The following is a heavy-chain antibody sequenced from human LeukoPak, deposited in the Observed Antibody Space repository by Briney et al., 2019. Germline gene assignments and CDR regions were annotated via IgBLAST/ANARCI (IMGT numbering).Heavy chain of an antibody. Sequence: PGGSLRLSCAASGFTFSSYSMNWVRQAPGKGLEWVSSISSSSSYIYYADSVKGRFTISRDNAKNSLYLQMNSLRAEDTAVYYCARVVRYCSSTSCYQDGDYFDYWGQGTLVTVSS. D-gene: IGHD2-2*01. V-gene: IGHV3-21*01. CDR2: ISSSSSYI. CDR1: GFTFSSYS. CDR3: ARVVRYCSSTSCYQDGDYFDY. J-gene: IGHJ4*02.